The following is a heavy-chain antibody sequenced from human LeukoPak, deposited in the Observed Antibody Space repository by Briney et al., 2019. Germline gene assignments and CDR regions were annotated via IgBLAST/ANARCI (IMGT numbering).Heavy chain of an antibody. CDR1: GSIFGDYY. CDR2: ISSSVNIK. J-gene: IGHJ6*03. Sequence: GGSLRLSCAVSGSIFGDYYMTWIPQAPGKWLEWVSYISSSVNIKYYADSVKGRFTISRDNSKNTLYLQMNSLRAEDAAVYYCARVYYGSGSLYYYYYYVDVWGKGTTVTISS. CDR3: ARVYYGSGSLYYYYYYVDV. D-gene: IGHD3-10*01. V-gene: IGHV3-11*01.